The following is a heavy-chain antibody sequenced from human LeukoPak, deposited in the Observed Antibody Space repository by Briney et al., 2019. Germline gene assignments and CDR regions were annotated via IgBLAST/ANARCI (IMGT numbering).Heavy chain of an antibody. V-gene: IGHV3-66*01. CDR3: ARETRGDYMDV. CDR1: GFTFSRYW. D-gene: IGHD3-10*01. J-gene: IGHJ6*03. Sequence: GGSLRLSCAASGFTFSRYWMTWVRQAPGKGLEWVSVIYSGGSTYYADSVKGRFTISRDNSKNTLYLQMNSLRAEDTAVYYCARETRGDYMDVWGKGTTVTISS. CDR2: IYSGGST.